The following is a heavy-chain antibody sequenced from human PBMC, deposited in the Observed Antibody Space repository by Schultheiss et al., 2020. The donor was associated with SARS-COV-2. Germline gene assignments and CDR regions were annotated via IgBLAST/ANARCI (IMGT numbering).Heavy chain of an antibody. Sequence: SETLSLTCTVSGGSISSYYWSWIRQPPGKGLEWIGYIYYSGSTNYNPSLKSRVTISVDTSKNQFSLKLSSVTAADTAVYYCARVSCSGGSCYFHGINWFDPWGQGTLVTVSS. D-gene: IGHD2-15*01. CDR3: ARVSCSGGSCYFHGINWFDP. CDR1: GGSISSYY. J-gene: IGHJ5*02. CDR2: IYYSGST. V-gene: IGHV4-59*08.